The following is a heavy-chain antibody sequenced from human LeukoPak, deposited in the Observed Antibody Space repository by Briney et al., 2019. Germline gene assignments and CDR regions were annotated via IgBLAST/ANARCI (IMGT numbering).Heavy chain of an antibody. J-gene: IGHJ4*02. D-gene: IGHD3-22*01. CDR1: VGSISTATYT. V-gene: IGHV4-30-2*01. CDR2: IYSSGSA. CDR3: AREGRPMTLDY. Sequence: PSETLSLTCALSVGSISTATYTWGWTRPPPGKGLEWIGYIYSSGSAYYNPSLKSRVTISVDTSKNQFSLKLSSVTAADTAVYYCAREGRPMTLDYWGQGTLVTVSS.